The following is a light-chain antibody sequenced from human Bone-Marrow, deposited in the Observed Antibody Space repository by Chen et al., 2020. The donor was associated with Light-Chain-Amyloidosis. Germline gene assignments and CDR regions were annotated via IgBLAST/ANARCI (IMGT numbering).Light chain of an antibody. CDR1: NSDVGDHNY. CDR3: NSYTSSSTRV. CDR2: DVS. J-gene: IGLJ3*02. V-gene: IGLV2-14*03. Sequence: QSALSQPASVSGSPGQSITFSCTGTNSDVGDHNYVSWYQKYPGKAPRLIIYDVSYRPSGVSHRFSGSKSGNTASLTISGLQADDEADYYCNSYTSSSTRVFGGGTKLTVL.